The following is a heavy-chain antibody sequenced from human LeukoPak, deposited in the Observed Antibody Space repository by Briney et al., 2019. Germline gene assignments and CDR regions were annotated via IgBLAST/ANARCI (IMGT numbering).Heavy chain of an antibody. J-gene: IGHJ6*03. Sequence: SVKVSCKASGGTFSSYAISWVRQAPGQGFEWMGGIIPIFGTANYAQKFQGRVTITTDESTSTAYMELSSLRSEDTAVYYCARGGFWNYFDYYYYYYMDVWGKGTTVTVSS. CDR2: IIPIFGTA. CDR3: ARGGFWNYFDYYYYYYMDV. V-gene: IGHV1-69*05. CDR1: GGTFSSYA. D-gene: IGHD1-7*01.